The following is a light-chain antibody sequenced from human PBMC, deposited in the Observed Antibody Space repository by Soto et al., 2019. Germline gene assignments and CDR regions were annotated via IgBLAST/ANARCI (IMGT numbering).Light chain of an antibody. CDR2: LGS. CDR1: QSLLHSNGYNY. Sequence: DIVMTQSPLSLPVTPGEPASISCRSSQSLLHSNGYNYLDWYLQKPGQSPQLRFYLGSNRASGVPDRFSGSGSGTDFKLKISRVEAEDFGVYYCMQALQTPITFGQGTRLEIK. J-gene: IGKJ5*01. V-gene: IGKV2-28*01. CDR3: MQALQTPIT.